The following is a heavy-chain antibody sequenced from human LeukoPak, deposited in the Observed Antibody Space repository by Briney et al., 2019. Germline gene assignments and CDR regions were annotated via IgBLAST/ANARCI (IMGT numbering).Heavy chain of an antibody. CDR2: IYYSGST. CDR3: ARSRQASGLFNS. D-gene: IGHD3-10*01. CDR1: GGSISSGGYY. J-gene: IGHJ5*01. V-gene: IGHV4-31*03. Sequence: ASETLSLTCTVSGGSISSGGYYWSWIRQHPGKGLEWIGYIYYSGSTYYNPSLKSRVTISVDTSKNQFSLKLSSVTAADTAVYYCARSRQASGLFNSWGQGTLVVVSS.